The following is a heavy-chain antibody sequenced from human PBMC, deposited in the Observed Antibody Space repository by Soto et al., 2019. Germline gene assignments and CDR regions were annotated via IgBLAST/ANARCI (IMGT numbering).Heavy chain of an antibody. CDR3: AKVFYYYDSSGYYYFGY. V-gene: IGHV3-23*01. Sequence: PGGSLRLSCAASGFTFSSYAVSWVRQAPGKGPEWISSISGSGSTIYYADSVKGRFTISRDNSKNTLYLQMSSLRAEDTAVYYCAKVFYYYDSSGYYYFGYWGQGTLVTVSS. J-gene: IGHJ4*02. CDR2: ISGSGSTI. D-gene: IGHD3-22*01. CDR1: GFTFSSYA.